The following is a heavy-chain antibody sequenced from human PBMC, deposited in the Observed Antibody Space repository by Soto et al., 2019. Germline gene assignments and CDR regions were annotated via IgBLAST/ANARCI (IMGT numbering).Heavy chain of an antibody. CDR3: ARVGPSVQYYYDSRPYTFEKWFDT. D-gene: IGHD3-22*01. Sequence: SSTXSLTCSRAVYSISSGYYCGWLRQPPGKVLDWIGSIYHGGSTYYNPSLNSRVTLSIDMTNNHVSLILNSVTAADTAVYYCARVGPSVQYYYDSRPYTFEKWFDTWGKGNLVTVSS. CDR1: VYSISSGYY. J-gene: IGHJ5*02. V-gene: IGHV4-38-2*02. CDR2: IYHGGST.